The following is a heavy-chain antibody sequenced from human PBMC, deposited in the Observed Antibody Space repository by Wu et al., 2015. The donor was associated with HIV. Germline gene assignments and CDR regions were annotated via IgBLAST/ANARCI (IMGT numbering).Heavy chain of an antibody. CDR2: INPISGGT. Sequence: QVHLVQSGAEVKKPGASVKVSCKTSGYSFTAYYIHWVRQAPGQRLEWVGCINPISGGTNFAQKFQGRLTITADESTSTAYMELNSLRSDDTAVYYCASSSLGYYLPFDYWGQGTLVTVSS. D-gene: IGHD3-3*01. J-gene: IGHJ4*02. CDR3: ASSSLGYYLPFDY. V-gene: IGHV1-2*02. CDR1: GYSFTAYY.